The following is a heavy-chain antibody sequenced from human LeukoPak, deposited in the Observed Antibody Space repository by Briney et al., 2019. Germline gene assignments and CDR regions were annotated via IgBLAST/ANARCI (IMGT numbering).Heavy chain of an antibody. Sequence: PSETLSLTCTVSGYSICSAYGGWIRQPPGKGLEWIATISHSGSTYYNPSLKSRVTISGDTSQSQYSLKLSSVTAADTAVYYCARVNTVMATFDYWGQGTLVTVSS. V-gene: IGHV4-38-2*02. D-gene: IGHD5-18*01. CDR1: GYSICSAY. CDR2: ISHSGST. CDR3: ARVNTVMATFDY. J-gene: IGHJ4*02.